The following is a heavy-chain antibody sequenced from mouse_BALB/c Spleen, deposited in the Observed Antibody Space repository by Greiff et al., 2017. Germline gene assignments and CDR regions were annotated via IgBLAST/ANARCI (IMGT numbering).Heavy chain of an antibody. J-gene: IGHJ2*01. CDR3: ARDGLSYFDY. D-gene: IGHD2-2*01. V-gene: IGHV5-4*02. CDR2: ISDGGSYT. Sequence: EVQLQESGGGLVKPGGSLKLSCAASGFTFSDYYMYWVRQTPEKRLEWVATISDGGSYTYYPDSVKGRFTISRDNAKNNLYLQMSSLKSEDTAMYYCARDGLSYFDYWGQGTTLTVSS. CDR1: GFTFSDYY.